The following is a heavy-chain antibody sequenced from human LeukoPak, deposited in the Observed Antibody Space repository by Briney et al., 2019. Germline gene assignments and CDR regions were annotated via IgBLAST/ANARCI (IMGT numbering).Heavy chain of an antibody. J-gene: IGHJ4*02. CDR1: GFIFSSWW. Sequence: PGGSLRLSCAASGFIFSSWWMIWFRRLPGKGLVSVSHINTDGSYIRYADSVKGRFTVSRDNAYNSFYLHMNSLRAEDTAVYYCAREHWSKYNDFWSGYVTDWGQGALVTVSS. D-gene: IGHD3-3*01. CDR3: AREHWSKYNDFWSGYVTD. CDR2: INTDGSYI. V-gene: IGHV3-74*01.